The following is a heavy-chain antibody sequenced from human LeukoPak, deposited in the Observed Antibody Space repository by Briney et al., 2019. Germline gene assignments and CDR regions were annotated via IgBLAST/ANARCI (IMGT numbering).Heavy chain of an antibody. D-gene: IGHD6-13*01. CDR3: AREIIAAAGSRWFDP. V-gene: IGHV3-21*01. CDR2: ISSSSSYI. J-gene: IGHJ5*02. CDR1: GFTFSSYS. Sequence: GGSLRLSCAASGFTFSSYSMNWVRQAPGKGLEWVSSISSSSSYIYYADSVKGRFTISRDNAKNSLYLQMNSLRAEDTAVYYCAREIIAAAGSRWFDPWGQGTLVTVSS.